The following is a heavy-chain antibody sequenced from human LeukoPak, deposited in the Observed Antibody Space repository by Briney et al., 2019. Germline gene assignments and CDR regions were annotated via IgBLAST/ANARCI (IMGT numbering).Heavy chain of an antibody. CDR1: GGSISSSSYY. J-gene: IGHJ4*02. CDR2: IYYSGYT. Sequence: SETLSLTCTVSGGSISSSSYYWGWIRQPPGKGLEWIGSIYYSGYTYYNPSLKSRVTVSVDTSKNQFSLKLSSVTAADTAVYYCARHLSQWLVREAFDYWGQGNLVTVSS. CDR3: ARHLSQWLVREAFDY. V-gene: IGHV4-39*01. D-gene: IGHD6-19*01.